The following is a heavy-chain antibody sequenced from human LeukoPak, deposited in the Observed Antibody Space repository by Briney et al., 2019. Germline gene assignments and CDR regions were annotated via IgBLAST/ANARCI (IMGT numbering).Heavy chain of an antibody. CDR1: GFTFSSYG. CDR2: ISYDGNSK. Sequence: TGGSLRLSCAASGFTFSSYGMHWVRQAPGKGLEWVALISYDGNSKYYADSVKGRFTISRDNSKNTLFLQMTSLRPEDTAIYYCARVHSSSWYCCSDYWGQGTLVTVSS. CDR3: ARVHSSSWYCCSDY. V-gene: IGHV3-30*03. D-gene: IGHD6-13*01. J-gene: IGHJ4*02.